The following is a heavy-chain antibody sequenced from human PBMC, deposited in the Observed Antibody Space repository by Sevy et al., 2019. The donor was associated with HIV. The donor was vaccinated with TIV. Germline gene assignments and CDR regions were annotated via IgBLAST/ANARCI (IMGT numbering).Heavy chain of an antibody. J-gene: IGHJ4*02. V-gene: IGHV4-59*01. CDR1: GVSISPYY. Sequence: SETLSLTCTVSGVSISPYYWAWIRQPPGKGLECIGFSGNTNYNPSLKTRVPKSVDTSKNQFSLKLSSMTAADTAIYYCARGWPIQHQVDYFVYWGQGTLVTVSS. CDR3: ARGWPIQHQVDYFVY. CDR2: SGNT. D-gene: IGHD1-26*01.